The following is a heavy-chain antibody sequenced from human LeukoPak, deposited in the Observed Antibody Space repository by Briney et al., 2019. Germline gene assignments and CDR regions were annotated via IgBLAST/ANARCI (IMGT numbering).Heavy chain of an antibody. CDR2: IYTSGST. D-gene: IGHD4-11*01. CDR3: ARRVYSNLNDAFDI. CDR1: GGSISSYY. Sequence: NSSETLSLTCTVSGGSISSYYWSWIRQPAGKGLEWIGRIYTSGSTNYNPSLKSRVTISVDTSKNQFSLKLSSVTAADTAVYYCARRVYSNLNDAFDIWGQGTMVTVSS. J-gene: IGHJ3*02. V-gene: IGHV4-4*07.